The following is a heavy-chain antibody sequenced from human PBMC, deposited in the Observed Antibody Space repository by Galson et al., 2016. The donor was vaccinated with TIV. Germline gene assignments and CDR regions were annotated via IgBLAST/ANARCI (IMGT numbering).Heavy chain of an antibody. D-gene: IGHD4-17*01. J-gene: IGHJ4*02. CDR3: ARVVGGSKYCDYHYFDH. V-gene: IGHV1-18*01. CDR1: GYMFVSWH. CDR2: ISPYSGNT. Sequence: SVKVSCKASGYMFVSWHIGWVRLAPGQGLEWMGWISPYSGNTDYAQRNQGRVTMTDDTSTRTAYMELRNLRTDDTAVYFCARVVGGSKYCDYHYFDHWGQGTLVTVAS.